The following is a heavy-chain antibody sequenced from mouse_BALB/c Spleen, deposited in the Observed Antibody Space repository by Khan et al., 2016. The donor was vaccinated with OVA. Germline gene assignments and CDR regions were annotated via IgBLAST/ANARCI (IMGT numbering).Heavy chain of an antibody. CDR2: ITPGSGST. V-gene: IGHV1-77*01. CDR3: ARGWGAWIPY. J-gene: IGHJ3*01. Sequence: QVRLQQSGTELARPGASVKLSCKASGYIFTDYNINWVKQRTGQGLEWIGDITPGSGSTHYNEKFKSKATLTADKSSSTAYMQLSSLTSEDSAVDFCARGWGAWIPYWGQGTLITVSA. D-gene: IGHD1-1*02. CDR1: GYIFTDYN.